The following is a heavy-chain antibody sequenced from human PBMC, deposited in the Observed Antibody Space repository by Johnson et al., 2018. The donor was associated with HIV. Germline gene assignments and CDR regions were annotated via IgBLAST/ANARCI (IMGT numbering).Heavy chain of an antibody. J-gene: IGHJ3*01. V-gene: IGHV3-66*01. CDR1: GFTVSSNY. Sequence: EKLVESGGGLVQPGGSLRLSCAASGFTVSSNYMSWVRQAPGKGLEWVSVIYSGGTTYYADSVKGRFTISRDNSKSTLYLQMNRLRAEDTAVYYCARWVMVRGREGFDVWGQGTMVTVSS. CDR3: ARWVMVRGREGFDV. CDR2: IYSGGTT. D-gene: IGHD3-10*01.